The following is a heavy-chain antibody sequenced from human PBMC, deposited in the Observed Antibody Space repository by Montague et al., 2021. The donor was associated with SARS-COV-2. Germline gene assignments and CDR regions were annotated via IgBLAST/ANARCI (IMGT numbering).Heavy chain of an antibody. CDR3: AREGLSGSYYGFLDY. CDR1: GITFSSYA. J-gene: IGHJ4*02. D-gene: IGHD3-10*01. CDR2: ISYDGSNK. Sequence: SLRLSCAASGITFSSYAMHWVRQAPGKRLEWVAVISYDGSNKYYADPVKGRFTISRDNSKNTLYLQMNSLRAEDTAVYYCAREGLSGSYYGFLDYWGQGTLVTVSS. V-gene: IGHV3-30-3*01.